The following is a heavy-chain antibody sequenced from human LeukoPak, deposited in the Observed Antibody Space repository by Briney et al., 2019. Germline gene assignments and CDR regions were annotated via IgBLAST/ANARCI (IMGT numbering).Heavy chain of an antibody. CDR1: GFTFNSYA. J-gene: IGHJ4*02. CDR2: ISGSGGNT. D-gene: IGHD2-21*01. V-gene: IGHV3-23*01. Sequence: GGSLRLSCAGSGFTFNSYAMNWVRQAPGKGLEWVSAISGSGGNTYYADSVKGRFTISRDNSKNTAYLQMNSLKTEDTAMYYCSREGCGATGCYTNDYWGQGTLVTVSS. CDR3: SREGCGATGCYTNDY.